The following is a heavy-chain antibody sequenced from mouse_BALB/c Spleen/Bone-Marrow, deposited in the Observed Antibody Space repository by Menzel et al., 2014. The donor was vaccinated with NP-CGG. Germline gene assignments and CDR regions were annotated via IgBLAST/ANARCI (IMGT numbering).Heavy chain of an antibody. CDR2: ILPGSGST. J-gene: IGHJ1*01. V-gene: IGHV1-9*01. CDR3: ARSRYYGYGWYFDV. Sequence: QVQLKESGAELMKPGASVKISCKATGYTFSSYWIEWVKQRPGHGLEWIGEILPGSGSTDYNEKFKGKATFTADTSSNTAYMQLSSLTSKDSAVYYCARSRYYGYGWYFDVWGAGTTVTVSS. D-gene: IGHD1-2*01. CDR1: GYTFSSYW.